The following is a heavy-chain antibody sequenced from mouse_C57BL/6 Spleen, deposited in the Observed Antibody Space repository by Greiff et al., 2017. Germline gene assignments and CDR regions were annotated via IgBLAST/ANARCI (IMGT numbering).Heavy chain of an antibody. CDR3: ASYYGTSVNCDY. J-gene: IGHJ2*01. V-gene: IGHV1-82*01. D-gene: IGHD1-1*01. CDR1: GYAFSSSW. CDR2: IYPGDGDT. Sequence: VQLQQSGPELVKPGASVKISCKASGYAFSSSWMNWVKQRPGKGLEWIGRIYPGDGDTNYNGKFKGKATLTADKSASTAYMQLSSLTSEDSAVYFCASYYGTSVNCDYLGQGTTLTVSS.